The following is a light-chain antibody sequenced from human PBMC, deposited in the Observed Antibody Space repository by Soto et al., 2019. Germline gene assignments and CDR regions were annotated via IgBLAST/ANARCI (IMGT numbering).Light chain of an antibody. V-gene: IGKV1-17*01. CDR3: VQHYSYPRT. Sequence: DNQMTQSPASLSASVTDRVTITCRASQDIGTDLGWYQQKPGKAPERLIYEASVLQSGVPSRFSGSGSGTEFSLTVSSLQPEDFATYYCVQHYSYPRTFGGGTKVDIK. CDR1: QDIGTD. CDR2: EAS. J-gene: IGKJ4*01.